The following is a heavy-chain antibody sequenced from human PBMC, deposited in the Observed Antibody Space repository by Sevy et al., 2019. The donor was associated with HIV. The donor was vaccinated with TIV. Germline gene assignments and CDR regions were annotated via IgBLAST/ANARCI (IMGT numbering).Heavy chain of an antibody. V-gene: IGHV3-21*01. J-gene: IGHJ4*02. CDR1: GFTFSIYT. D-gene: IGHD3-22*01. CDR2: ISSSSTYI. Sequence: GGSLRLSCAASGFTFSIYTMNWVRQAPGKGLEWVSSISSSSTYIYYADSVRGRFTISGDNAKNSLYLQMHSLRAEDTAVYYCASGSLDSTGYPFDYWGQGTLFTVSS. CDR3: ASGSLDSTGYPFDY.